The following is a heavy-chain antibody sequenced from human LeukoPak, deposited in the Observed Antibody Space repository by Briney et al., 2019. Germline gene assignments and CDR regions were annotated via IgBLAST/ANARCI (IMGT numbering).Heavy chain of an antibody. CDR3: ARSAVPNWFDP. CDR1: GGSISSGGYY. CDR2: IYHSGST. Sequence: KPSETLSLTCTVSGGSISSGGYYWSWIRQPPGKGLEWIGYIYHSGSTYYNPFLKSRVTISVDRSKNQFSLKLSSVTAADTAVYYCARSAVPNWFDPWGQGTMVTVSS. J-gene: IGHJ3*01. V-gene: IGHV4-30-2*01. D-gene: IGHD3-10*01.